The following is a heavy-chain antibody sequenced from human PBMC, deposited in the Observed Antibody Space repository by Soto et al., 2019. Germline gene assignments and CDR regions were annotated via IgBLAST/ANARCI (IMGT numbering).Heavy chain of an antibody. Sequence: QVQLQESGPGLVKPSETLSLTCTVSGGSISSYYWSWIRQPPGKGLEWIGYMYNTGSTVYNPSLKSRVTTSVDTSKNQFSLKLNAVTAADTAVYYCARDLWGYCGTDCYPLDVWGQGTTVTVSS. CDR1: GGSISSYY. CDR3: ARDLWGYCGTDCYPLDV. V-gene: IGHV4-59*01. D-gene: IGHD2-21*02. J-gene: IGHJ6*02. CDR2: MYNTGST.